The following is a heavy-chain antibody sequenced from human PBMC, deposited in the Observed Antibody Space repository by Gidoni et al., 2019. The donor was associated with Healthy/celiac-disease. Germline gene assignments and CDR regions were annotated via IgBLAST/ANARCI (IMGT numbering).Heavy chain of an antibody. Sequence: EVQLVESGGGLVKPGGSLRLSCAASGFTFSSYSMNWVRQAPGKGLEWVSSISSSSSYIYYADSVKGRFTISRDNAKNSLYLQMNSLRAEDTAVYYCARDQPQGGFLEWPPRVNWFDPWGQGTLVTVSS. D-gene: IGHD3-3*01. J-gene: IGHJ5*02. CDR1: GFTFSSYS. V-gene: IGHV3-21*01. CDR2: ISSSSSYI. CDR3: ARDQPQGGFLEWPPRVNWFDP.